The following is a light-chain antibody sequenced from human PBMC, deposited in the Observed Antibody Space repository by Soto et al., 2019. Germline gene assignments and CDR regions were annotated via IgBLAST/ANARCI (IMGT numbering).Light chain of an antibody. CDR1: QSVSSSY. CDR2: GAS. Sequence: EIVLTQSPGALSLSPGERATLSCRASQSVSSSYLAWYQQKPGQAPRLLIYGASGRATGIPDRFSGSGSGTDFTLTISRLEPEDFAVYYCQQYGNSPPWTFGQGTKVEIK. J-gene: IGKJ1*01. V-gene: IGKV3-20*01. CDR3: QQYGNSPPWT.